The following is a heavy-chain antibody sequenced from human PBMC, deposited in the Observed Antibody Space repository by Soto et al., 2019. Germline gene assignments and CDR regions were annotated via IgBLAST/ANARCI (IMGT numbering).Heavy chain of an antibody. Sequence: GGSLRLSCAASGFTFTSYWMTWVRQAPGKGLEWVANIKQDGSEKSYVDSVKGRFTISRDHPKNSLHLQMNSLRAEDTAVYYCARDMTLFGVVIAFDIWGQGTMVTVSS. CDR1: GFTFTSYW. D-gene: IGHD3-3*01. CDR3: ARDMTLFGVVIAFDI. V-gene: IGHV3-7*01. J-gene: IGHJ3*02. CDR2: IKQDGSEK.